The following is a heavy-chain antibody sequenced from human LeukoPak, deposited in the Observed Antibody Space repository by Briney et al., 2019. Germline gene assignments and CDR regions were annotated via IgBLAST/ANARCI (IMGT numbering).Heavy chain of an antibody. CDR2: IRSKTDGGTT. J-gene: IGHJ4*02. CDR1: GFTFSNAW. Sequence: PGGSLRLSCAASGFTFSNAWMSWVRQAPGKGLEWVGRIRSKTDGGTTDYAAPVKGRFTISRDDSKNTLYLQMNSLKTEDTAVYYCSSSSGGYFDYWGRGTLVTVSS. CDR3: SSSSGGYFDY. D-gene: IGHD6-13*01. V-gene: IGHV3-15*01.